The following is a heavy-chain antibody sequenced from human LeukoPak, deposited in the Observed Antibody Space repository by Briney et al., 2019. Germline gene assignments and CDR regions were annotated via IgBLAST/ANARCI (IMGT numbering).Heavy chain of an antibody. CDR2: IYYSGST. D-gene: IGHD4-17*01. Sequence: SETLSLTCTVSGGSISSSSYYWGWIRQPPGKGLEWIGSIYYSGSTYYNPSLKSRVTISVDTSKNQFSLKLSSVTAADTAVYYCARLYGDYRPPDYWGQGTLVTVSS. CDR1: GGSISSSSYY. J-gene: IGHJ4*02. V-gene: IGHV4-39*01. CDR3: ARLYGDYRPPDY.